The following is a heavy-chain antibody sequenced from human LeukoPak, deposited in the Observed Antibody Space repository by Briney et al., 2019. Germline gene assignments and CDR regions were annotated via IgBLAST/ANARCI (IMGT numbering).Heavy chain of an antibody. J-gene: IGHJ3*02. D-gene: IGHD3-22*01. Sequence: SETLSLTCSVSGGAISIYYWSWIRQPPGKGLEWIGDIYNSGSTNYNPSLTSRVTISVDTSKNQFSLKLSSVTAADTAVYYCACLTTADAFDIWGQGTKVTVSS. CDR1: GGAISIYY. V-gene: IGHV4-59*01. CDR3: ACLTTADAFDI. CDR2: IYNSGST.